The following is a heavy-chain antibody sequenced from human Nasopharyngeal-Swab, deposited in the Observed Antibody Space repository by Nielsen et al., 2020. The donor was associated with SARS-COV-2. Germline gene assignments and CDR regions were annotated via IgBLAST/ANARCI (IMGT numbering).Heavy chain of an antibody. Sequence: GESLKISCAASGFTFSDYCMSWIRQAPGKGREWVSYISSSGSTIYYADSVKGRFTISRDNAKNSLYLQMNSLRAEDTAVYYCAREDTDYYDSSGYFDYWGQGTLVTVSS. CDR1: GFTFSDYC. CDR3: AREDTDYYDSSGYFDY. CDR2: ISSSGSTI. J-gene: IGHJ4*02. V-gene: IGHV3-11*01. D-gene: IGHD3-22*01.